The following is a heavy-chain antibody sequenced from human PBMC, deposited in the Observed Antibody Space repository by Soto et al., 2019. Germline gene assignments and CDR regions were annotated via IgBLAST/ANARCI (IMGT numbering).Heavy chain of an antibody. Sequence: QVQLQESGPGLVRPSGTLSLTCAVSGASISSSNWWSWVRHPPGKGLEWIGDIYHDGSTNRNPSLKSRVTISVDKSKNQFSLRLTSVTAADTAVYYCARHYYYANHYYYAMDVWGQGTTVTVSS. CDR3: ARHYYYANHYYYAMDV. V-gene: IGHV4-4*02. CDR2: IYHDGST. CDR1: GASISSSNW. J-gene: IGHJ6*02. D-gene: IGHD3-22*01.